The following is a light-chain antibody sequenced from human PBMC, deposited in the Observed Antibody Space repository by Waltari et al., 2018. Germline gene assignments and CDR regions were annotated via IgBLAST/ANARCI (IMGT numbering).Light chain of an antibody. V-gene: IGKV1-5*03. CDR1: QSVGTW. Sequence: DIQMTQSPSTLSASVGDRVTISCRASQSVGTWLAWYQQKPGKAPKLLIYMASSLESGVPSRFSGSGSGTEFTLTISGLQPDDFATYFCQQYSSFSTLGQGTKV. CDR3: QQYSSFST. CDR2: MAS. J-gene: IGKJ2*01.